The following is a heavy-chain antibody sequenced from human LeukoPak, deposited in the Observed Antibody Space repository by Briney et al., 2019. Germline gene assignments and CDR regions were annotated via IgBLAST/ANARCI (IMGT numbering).Heavy chain of an antibody. J-gene: IGHJ4*02. V-gene: IGHV4-34*01. CDR3: ARHFAYYYDSSGYYHY. CDR1: GGSFSGYY. Sequence: PSETLSLTCAVYGGSFSGYYWSWIRQPPGKGLEWIGEINHSGSTNYNPSLKSRVTISVDTSKNQFSLKLSSVTAADTAVYYCARHFAYYYDSSGYYHYWGQGTLVTVSS. D-gene: IGHD3-22*01. CDR2: INHSGST.